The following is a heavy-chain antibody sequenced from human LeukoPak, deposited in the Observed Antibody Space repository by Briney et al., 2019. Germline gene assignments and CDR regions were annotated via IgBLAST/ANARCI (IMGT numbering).Heavy chain of an antibody. J-gene: IGHJ5*02. CDR3: AREPPSTVLNWFDP. D-gene: IGHD4-17*01. V-gene: IGHV3-21*01. Sequence: TSGGSLRLSCAASGFTFMSYTMNWIRQAPGKGLEWVASISGSSSYIYYADSVKGRFTISRDSAKDSLYLQMNSLRAEDTAIYYCAREPPSTVLNWFDPWGQGTLVTVSS. CDR2: ISGSSSYI. CDR1: GFTFMSYT.